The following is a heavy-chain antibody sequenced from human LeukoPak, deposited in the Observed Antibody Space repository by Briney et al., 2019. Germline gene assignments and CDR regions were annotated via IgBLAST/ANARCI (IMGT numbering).Heavy chain of an antibody. CDR2: INPNSGGT. CDR3: AKVGAMVL. D-gene: IGHD3-10*01. J-gene: IGHJ4*02. CDR1: GYTFTGYY. V-gene: IGHV1-2*02. Sequence: GASVKVSCKASGYTFTGYYMHWVRQAPGQGLEWMGWINPNSGGTNYAQKLQGRVTMTRDKSITTAYMDLSSLTSDDTAVYYCAKVGAMVLWGQGTQVTVSS.